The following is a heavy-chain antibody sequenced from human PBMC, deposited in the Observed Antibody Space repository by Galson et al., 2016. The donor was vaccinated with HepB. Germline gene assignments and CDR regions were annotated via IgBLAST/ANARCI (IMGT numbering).Heavy chain of an antibody. Sequence: SLRLSCAASGFTFSSYGMHWVRQAPGKGLEWVAVIWYDGSNKYYGDSVKGRFTISRDNSKNTLYLQMNSLTTEDTAVYYCARDDYSGGRGSPDYWGQGTLVTVSS. D-gene: IGHD4/OR15-4a*01. CDR1: GFTFSSYG. CDR2: IWYDGSNK. J-gene: IGHJ4*02. CDR3: ARDDYSGGRGSPDY. V-gene: IGHV3-33*01.